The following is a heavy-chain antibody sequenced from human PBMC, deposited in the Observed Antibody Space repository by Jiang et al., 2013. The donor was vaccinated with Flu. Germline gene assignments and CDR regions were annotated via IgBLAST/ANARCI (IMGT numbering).Heavy chain of an antibody. CDR3: AREIPASFYFDY. CDR1: GYTFTSYY. Sequence: EVEKPGASVKISCKASGYTFTSYYIHWVRQAPGQGLEYMGIINPGGSYIAYAQKFQGRVTMTWDTPTSTVYMALSSLTSEDTAVYYCAREIPASFYFDYWGQGTLVTVSS. V-gene: IGHV1-46*01. J-gene: IGHJ4*02. CDR2: INPGGSYI. D-gene: IGHD2-2*01.